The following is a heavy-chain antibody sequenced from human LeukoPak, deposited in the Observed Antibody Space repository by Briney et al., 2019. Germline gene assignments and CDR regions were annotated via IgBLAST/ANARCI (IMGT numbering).Heavy chain of an antibody. J-gene: IGHJ4*02. D-gene: IGHD3-22*01. Sequence: GGSLRLSCAGSRFTFSDYYMSWIRQAPGKGLEWVSYISGSGTTILYADSVKGRFTISRDNAKNSVYLQMNSLRAEDTALYYCAIDRGPAGYLDYWGQGTLVTVSS. V-gene: IGHV3-11*01. CDR1: RFTFSDYY. CDR2: ISGSGTTI. CDR3: AIDRGPAGYLDY.